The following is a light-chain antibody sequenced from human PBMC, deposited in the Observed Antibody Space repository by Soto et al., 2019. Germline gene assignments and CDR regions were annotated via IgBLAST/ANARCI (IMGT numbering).Light chain of an antibody. V-gene: IGKV3-11*01. CDR2: DAS. CDR3: QQRSNWPPGRT. CDR1: QSVSSY. Sequence: EIALTQSPATLSLSPGERATLSCRASQSVSSYLAWYQQKPGQAPRLLIYDASNRATGIPARFSGSGSGTDFTLTISSLEPEDFAVYYCQQRSNWPPGRTFGQGTKVEIK. J-gene: IGKJ1*01.